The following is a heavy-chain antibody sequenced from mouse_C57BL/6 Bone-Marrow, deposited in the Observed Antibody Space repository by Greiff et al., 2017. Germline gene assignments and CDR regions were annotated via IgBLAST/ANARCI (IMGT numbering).Heavy chain of an antibody. Sequence: QVQLQQPGAELVKPGASVKMSCKASGYTFTSYWITWVKQRPGQGLEWIGDIYPGSGSTNYNEKFKSKATLTVDTSSSTAYMQLSSLTAEASAVYYCARRHSCYAMDYWGQGTSVTVSS. D-gene: IGHD2-12*01. CDR3: ARRHSCYAMDY. CDR2: IYPGSGST. J-gene: IGHJ4*01. CDR1: GYTFTSYW. V-gene: IGHV1-55*01.